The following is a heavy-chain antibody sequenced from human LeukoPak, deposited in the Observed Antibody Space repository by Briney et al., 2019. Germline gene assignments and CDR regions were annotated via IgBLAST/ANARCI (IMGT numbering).Heavy chain of an antibody. D-gene: IGHD3-3*01. J-gene: IGHJ4*02. CDR3: AREETIFGVVIDY. Sequence: ASETLSLTCAVSGGSISSSNWWSWVRQPPGKGLEWIGEIYHSGSTNYNPSLKSRVTISVDKSKNQFSLKLSSVTAADTAVYYCAREETIFGVVIDYWGQGTLVTVSS. V-gene: IGHV4-4*02. CDR1: GGSISSSNW. CDR2: IYHSGST.